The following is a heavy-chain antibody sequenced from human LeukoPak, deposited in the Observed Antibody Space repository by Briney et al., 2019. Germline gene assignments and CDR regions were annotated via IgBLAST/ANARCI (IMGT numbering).Heavy chain of an antibody. J-gene: IGHJ4*02. CDR2: ISGSGGST. V-gene: IGHV3-23*01. Sequence: GGSLRLSCAASGFTFSSYAMSWVRQAPGKGLEWVSAISGSGGSTYYADSVKGRFTISRDNSKNTLYLQMNSLRAEDTAVYYCAKDHFRDPVWPAAHIDYWGQGTLVTVSS. CDR3: AKDHFRDPVWPAAHIDY. CDR1: GFTFSSYA. D-gene: IGHD2-2*01.